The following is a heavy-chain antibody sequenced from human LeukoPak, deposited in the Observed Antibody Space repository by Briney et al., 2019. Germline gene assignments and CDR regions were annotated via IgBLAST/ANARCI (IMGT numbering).Heavy chain of an antibody. CDR1: GFPFSSYW. D-gene: IGHD5-24*01. CDR2: IKQDGSKK. V-gene: IGHV3-7*04. CDR3: TRVGYIDEGIDY. J-gene: IGHJ4*02. Sequence: PGGSLRLSCVASGFPFSSYWMTWVRQAPGKGLERVANIKQDGSKKSYVDSVQGRFTISRDNAKNSLYLQMNSLRAEDTAIYYCTRVGYIDEGIDYWGQGTLVTVSS.